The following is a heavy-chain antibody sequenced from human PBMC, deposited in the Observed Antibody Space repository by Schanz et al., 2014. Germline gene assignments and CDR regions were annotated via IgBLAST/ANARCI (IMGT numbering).Heavy chain of an antibody. V-gene: IGHV3-13*01. D-gene: IGHD3-9*01. J-gene: IGHJ4*02. CDR1: GFTLSNSD. CDR2: IGYLGDT. CDR3: ARDSRPNYDFLTAYYSIDY. Sequence: EVQLVESGGGLVQLGGSLRLSCAASGFTLSNSDMHWVRQGTGKGLEWVSTIGYLGDTYYPDSVKGRFTISRDNAKNTLYLQMNSLRAEDTAVYYCARDSRPNYDFLTAYYSIDYWGQGTLVTVSS.